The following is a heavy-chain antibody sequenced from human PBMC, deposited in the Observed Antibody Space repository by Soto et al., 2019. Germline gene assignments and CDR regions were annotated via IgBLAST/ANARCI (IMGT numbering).Heavy chain of an antibody. CDR2: ISYDGSNK. D-gene: IGHD1-26*01. CDR1: GFTFSSYG. CDR3: AKDLWRLRVGATAAFDY. V-gene: IGHV3-30*18. Sequence: QVQLVESGGGVVQPGRSLRLSCAASGFTFSSYGMHWVRQAPGKGLEWVAVISYDGSNKYYADSVKGRFTISRDNSKNTLYLQMNSLRAEDTAVYYCAKDLWRLRVGATAAFDYWGQGTLVTVSS. J-gene: IGHJ4*02.